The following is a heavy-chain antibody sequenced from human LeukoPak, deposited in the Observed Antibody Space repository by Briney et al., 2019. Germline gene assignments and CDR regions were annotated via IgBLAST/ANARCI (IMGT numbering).Heavy chain of an antibody. V-gene: IGHV1-69*04. CDR2: IIPIFGIA. CDR1: GGTFSSYA. D-gene: IGHD2-2*01. Sequence: ASVTVSCPASGGTFSSYAISWVRQAPGQGLEWMGRIIPIFGIANYAQKFQGRVTITADKSTSTAYMELSSLRSEDTAVYYCASHIVVVPAALYYYYGMDVWGQGTTVTVSS. J-gene: IGHJ6*02. CDR3: ASHIVVVPAALYYYYGMDV.